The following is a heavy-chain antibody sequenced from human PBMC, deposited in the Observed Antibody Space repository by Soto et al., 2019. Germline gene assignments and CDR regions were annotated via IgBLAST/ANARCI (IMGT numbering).Heavy chain of an antibody. V-gene: IGHV4-59*08. J-gene: IGHJ6*03. CDR2: MYYSGST. D-gene: IGHD3-16*01. CDR1: GGSISGHY. CDR3: ARGPYYDLIWNYYYMDV. Sequence: QVQLQESGPGLVKTSETLSLSCSVSGGSISGHYWRWVRPPPGKGLEWIGYMYYSGSTNYNPALKSGVTIAVDTSKNHFSLRLTSVTAADTAVYYCARGPYYDLIWNYYYMDVWGKGTTVTVSS.